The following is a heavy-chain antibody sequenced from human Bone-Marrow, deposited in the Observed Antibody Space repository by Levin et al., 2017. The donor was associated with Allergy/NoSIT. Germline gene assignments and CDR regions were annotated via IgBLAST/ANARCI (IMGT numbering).Heavy chain of an antibody. V-gene: IGHV1-69*06. J-gene: IGHJ4*02. D-gene: IGHD2-15*01. Sequence: SVKVSCKASGGTFSSYAISWVRQAPGQGLEWMGGIIPIFGTANYAQKFQGRVTITADKSTSTAYMELSSLRSEDTAVYYCARDSGPYCSGGSCYSGVYDYWGQGTLVTVSS. CDR1: GGTFSSYA. CDR2: IIPIFGTA. CDR3: ARDSGPYCSGGSCYSGVYDY.